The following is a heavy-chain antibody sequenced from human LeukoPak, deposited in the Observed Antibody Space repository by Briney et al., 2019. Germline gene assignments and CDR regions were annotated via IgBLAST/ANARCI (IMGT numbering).Heavy chain of an antibody. Sequence: GGSLRLSCAASGFTFSSYEMNWVRQAPGKGLEWVSYISSSGSTIYYADSVKGRFTISRDNAKNSLYLQMNSLRAEDTAVYYCARVVSRVRLFDYWGQGTLVTVSS. V-gene: IGHV3-48*03. CDR1: GFTFSSYE. CDR2: ISSSGSTI. J-gene: IGHJ4*02. CDR3: ARVVSRVRLFDY. D-gene: IGHD1-1*01.